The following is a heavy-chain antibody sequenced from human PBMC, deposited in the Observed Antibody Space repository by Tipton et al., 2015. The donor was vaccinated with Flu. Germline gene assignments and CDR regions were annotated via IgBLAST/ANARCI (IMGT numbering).Heavy chain of an antibody. V-gene: IGHV5-51*03. CDR3: ASNVNVFAFDV. J-gene: IGHJ3*01. CDR1: GYSFTNHW. CDR2: IYPGDSQT. Sequence: QLVQSGPEVKKPGESLKISCRGSGYSFTNHWIGWVRQLPGKGLEWMGIIYPGDSQTTYSPSFQGRVTISADMSTSTAHLQWTSLQASDTAMYYCASNVNVFAFDVWGQGTMVTVSS. D-gene: IGHD2-8*01.